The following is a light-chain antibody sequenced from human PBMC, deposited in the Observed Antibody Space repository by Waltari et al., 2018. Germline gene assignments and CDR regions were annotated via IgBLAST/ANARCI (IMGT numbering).Light chain of an antibody. CDR2: RDN. J-gene: IGLJ3*02. CDR3: SAWDSSLSAWL. Sequence: QAGLTQPPSVSKGLRQTATLTCTGNNNNVGYQGAAWLQQHQGHPPKLLSYRDNNRPSGISERFSASWSGNTASLTITGLQPEDEADYYCSAWDSSLSAWLFGGGTKLTVL. CDR1: NNNVGYQG. V-gene: IGLV10-54*04.